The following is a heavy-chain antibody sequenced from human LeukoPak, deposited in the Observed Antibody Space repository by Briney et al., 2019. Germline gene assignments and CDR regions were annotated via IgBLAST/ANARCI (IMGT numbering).Heavy chain of an antibody. J-gene: IGHJ3*02. CDR2: TYYRSKWYN. V-gene: IGHV6-1*01. Sequence: SQTLSLTCAISGDSVSSNTGAWNWFRQSPSRGLEWLGRTYYRSKWYNDYAVSVKSRITINPDTSKNQFSLLLNSVTPEDTAVYYCARGTAAAAFDIWGQGTMVTVSS. D-gene: IGHD6-13*01. CDR1: GDSVSSNTGA. CDR3: ARGTAAAAFDI.